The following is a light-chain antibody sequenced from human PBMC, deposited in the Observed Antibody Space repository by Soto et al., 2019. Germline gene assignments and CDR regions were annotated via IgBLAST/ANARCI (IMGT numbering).Light chain of an antibody. CDR3: CSYVAGDRWV. Sequence: QSVLTQPPSASGSPGQAVTISCTGSDSDVGGHSHVSWYQQHPGEAPKLMIYEVSKRPSGVPDRFSGSKSGNTASLTVSGLQADDEADYYCCSYVAGDRWVFGGGTKLTVL. J-gene: IGLJ3*02. CDR1: DSDVGGHSH. CDR2: EVS. V-gene: IGLV2-8*01.